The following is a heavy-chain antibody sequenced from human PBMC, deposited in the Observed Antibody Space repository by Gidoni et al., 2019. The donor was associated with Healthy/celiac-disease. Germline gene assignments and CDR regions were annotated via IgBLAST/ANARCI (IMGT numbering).Heavy chain of an antibody. V-gene: IGHV3-7*03. J-gene: IGHJ6*02. D-gene: IGHD2-15*01. CDR2: IKQDGSEK. Sequence: EVQLVESGGGLVQPGGSLRLSCAASGFTFSSYWLSWVRQAPGKGLEWVANIKQDGSEKYYVDSVKGRFTISRDNAKNSLYLQMNSLRAEDTAVYYCARDGPWVGKDYYYYGMDVWGQGTTVTVSS. CDR3: ARDGPWVGKDYYYYGMDV. CDR1: GFTFSSYW.